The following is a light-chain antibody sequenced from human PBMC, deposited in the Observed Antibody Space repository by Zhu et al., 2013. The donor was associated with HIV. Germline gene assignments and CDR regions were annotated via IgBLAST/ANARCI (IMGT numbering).Light chain of an antibody. CDR2: GAS. J-gene: IGKJ3*01. Sequence: EIVLTQSPGTLSLSPGEGVTLSCRASQSVVSAQLAWYQQKPGQPPRLLIYGASGRASGIPDRFSGSGSGTEFTLTITSLQPDDFATYYCQHVNSNAAFGPGTKVDV. CDR3: QHVNSNAA. V-gene: IGKV3-20*01. CDR1: QSVVSAQ.